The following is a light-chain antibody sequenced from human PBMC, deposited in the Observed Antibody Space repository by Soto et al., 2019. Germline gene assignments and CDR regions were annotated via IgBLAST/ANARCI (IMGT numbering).Light chain of an antibody. CDR3: QQSYNTPRT. CDR2: AAS. CDR1: QSIINY. J-gene: IGKJ1*01. V-gene: IGKV1-39*01. Sequence: DIQMTQSPSSLSASIGDRVTITCRASQSIINYLNWYQHKPGKAPKLLISAASSLQSGVPIRFSGSGSGTDFTLTISNLQPEDFATYYCQQSYNTPRTFGQGTKVEIK.